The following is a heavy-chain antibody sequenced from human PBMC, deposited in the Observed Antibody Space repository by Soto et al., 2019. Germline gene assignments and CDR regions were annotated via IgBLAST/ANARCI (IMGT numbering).Heavy chain of an antibody. CDR1: XVNLSDCA. Sequence: GSLGIXGAXSXVNLSDCAMNWVRQAXXKGLEAGSYIRSSRRVRDYADSAKGRVTVSRDNARNSLYLQMNSLRAEDTAVYYCARDLSWGSNWYYYMDVWGKGTTVTVSS. CDR3: ARDLSWGSNWYYYMDV. CDR2: IRSSRRVR. V-gene: IGHV3-48*01. J-gene: IGHJ6*03. D-gene: IGHD7-27*01.